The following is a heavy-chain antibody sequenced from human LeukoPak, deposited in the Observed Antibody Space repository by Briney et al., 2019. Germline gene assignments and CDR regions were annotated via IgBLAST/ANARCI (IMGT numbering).Heavy chain of an antibody. J-gene: IGHJ4*02. V-gene: IGHV3-30*15. CDR3: ARSRIANDSSGYYFKFDY. CDR2: ISFDGSKS. Sequence: GGSLRLSCAGFGFTFSNYAIHWVRQAPGKGLEWVAAISFDGSKSYYAESVKGRFSISRDNSRDALYLQMSSLAVEDTAIYYCARSRIANDSSGYYFKFDYWGQGALVTVSS. CDR1: GFTFSNYA. D-gene: IGHD3-22*01.